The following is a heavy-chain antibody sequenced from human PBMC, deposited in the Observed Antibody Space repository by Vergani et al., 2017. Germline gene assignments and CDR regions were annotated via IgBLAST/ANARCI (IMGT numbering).Heavy chain of an antibody. D-gene: IGHD2-15*01. J-gene: IGHJ4*02. CDR1: GFTFDDYA. Sequence: EVQLVESGGGLVQPGRSLRLSCAASGFTFDDYAMHWVRQAPGKGLEWVSGINWNSDSIAYADSVKGRFTISRYNAKNSLYLQMNSLRAEGTAVYYCARDWKAMVVAAEGDYWGQGPLVTVSS. CDR3: ARDWKAMVVAAEGDY. V-gene: IGHV3-9*01. CDR2: INWNSDSI.